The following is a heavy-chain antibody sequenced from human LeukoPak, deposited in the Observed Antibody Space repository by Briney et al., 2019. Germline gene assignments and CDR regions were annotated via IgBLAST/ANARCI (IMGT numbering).Heavy chain of an antibody. Sequence: GESLKISCKGSGYSFTSYWIGWVRQMPGKGLEWMGIIYPGDSDTRYSPSFQGQVTISADKSISTAYLQWSSLKASDTAMYYCARLDIVVVPAAIRNYYHYMDVWGKGTTVTVSS. J-gene: IGHJ6*03. CDR2: IYPGDSDT. D-gene: IGHD2-2*02. CDR3: ARLDIVVVPAAIRNYYHYMDV. V-gene: IGHV5-51*01. CDR1: GYSFTSYW.